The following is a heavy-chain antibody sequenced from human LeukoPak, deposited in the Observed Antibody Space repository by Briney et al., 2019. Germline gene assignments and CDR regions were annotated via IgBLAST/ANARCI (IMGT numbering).Heavy chain of an antibody. CDR1: GFTFSSHG. J-gene: IGHJ1*01. CDR2: ISPSGGIT. Sequence: PGGSLRLSCAASGFTFSSHGMNWVRQAPGKGLEWVSGISPSGGITYYTDSVKGRFTISRDNSKNTQSLRMNSLRAEDTAVYYCAKDDDWGLYKRWAQGTLVTVSS. V-gene: IGHV3-23*01. D-gene: IGHD3-9*01. CDR3: AKDDDWGLYKR.